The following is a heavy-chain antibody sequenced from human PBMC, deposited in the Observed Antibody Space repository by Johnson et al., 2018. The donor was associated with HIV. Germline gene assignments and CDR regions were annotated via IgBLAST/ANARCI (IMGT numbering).Heavy chain of an antibody. J-gene: IGHJ3*02. V-gene: IGHV3-9*01. CDR2: ISWNSGSI. CDR1: GFTVSSNY. CDR3: VRSYSRTFDI. Sequence: VQLVESGGGLIQPGGSLRLSCAASGFTVSSNYMSWVRQAPGKGREWVSGISWNSGSIGHADAVKGLFTSSRANAKNSLYLQMNNLRPEDTALYYCVRSYSRTFDIWGQGTMVTVSS. D-gene: IGHD2-21*01.